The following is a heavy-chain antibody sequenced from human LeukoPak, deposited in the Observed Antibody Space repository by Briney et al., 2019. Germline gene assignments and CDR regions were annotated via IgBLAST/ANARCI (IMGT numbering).Heavy chain of an antibody. CDR3: ARGPGVFHFDY. J-gene: IGHJ4*02. CDR1: GGSISSYY. V-gene: IGHV4-59*01. CDR2: IYYSGST. D-gene: IGHD3-10*01. Sequence: SETLSLTCTVSGGSISSYYWSWIRQPPGKGLEWIGYIYYSGSTNYNPSLKSRVTISVDTSKNQFSLRLSSVTAADTAVYYCARGPGVFHFDYWGQGTLVTVSS.